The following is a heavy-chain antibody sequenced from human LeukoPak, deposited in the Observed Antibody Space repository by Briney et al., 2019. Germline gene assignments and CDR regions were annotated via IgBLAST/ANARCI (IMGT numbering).Heavy chain of an antibody. J-gene: IGHJ4*02. CDR2: IYYNGYT. V-gene: IGHV4-59*08. Sequence: SETLSLTCTVSGDSIYNYYWSWIRQPPGKGLEWIGYIYYNGYTDYNPSLKSRVTISLHTSRNQFSLKLSSVTAADTAVYYCARRAGAYSHPYDYWGQGTLVTVSS. CDR3: ARRAGAYSHPYDY. D-gene: IGHD4/OR15-4a*01. CDR1: GDSIYNYY.